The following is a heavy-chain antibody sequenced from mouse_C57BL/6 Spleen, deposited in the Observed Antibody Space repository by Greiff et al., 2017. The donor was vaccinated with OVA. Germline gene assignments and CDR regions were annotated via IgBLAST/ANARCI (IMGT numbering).Heavy chain of an antibody. Sequence: QVQLQQPGAELVRPGSSVKLSCKASGYTFTSYWMDWVKQRPGQGLEWIGNIYPSDSETHYNQKFKDKATMTVDKSSRTAYMQLSSLTSEDSAVYYGARSYYYGSSFFDYWGQGTTLTVSS. CDR2: IYPSDSET. V-gene: IGHV1-61*01. D-gene: IGHD1-1*01. CDR1: GYTFTSYW. J-gene: IGHJ2*01. CDR3: ARSYYYGSSFFDY.